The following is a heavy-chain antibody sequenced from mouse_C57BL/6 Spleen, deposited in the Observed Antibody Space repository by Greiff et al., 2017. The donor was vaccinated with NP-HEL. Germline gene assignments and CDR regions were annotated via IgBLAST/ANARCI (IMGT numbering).Heavy chain of an antibody. V-gene: IGHV5-16*01. CDR3: AREAYYGSSYEY. CDR1: GFTFSDYY. CDR2: INYDGSST. J-gene: IGHJ2*01. D-gene: IGHD1-1*01. Sequence: EVQLVESEGGLVQPGSSMKLSCTASGFTFSDYYMAWVRQVPEKGLEWVANINYDGSSTYYLDSLKSRFIISRDNAKNILYLQMSSLKSEDTATYYCAREAYYGSSYEYWGQGTTLTVSS.